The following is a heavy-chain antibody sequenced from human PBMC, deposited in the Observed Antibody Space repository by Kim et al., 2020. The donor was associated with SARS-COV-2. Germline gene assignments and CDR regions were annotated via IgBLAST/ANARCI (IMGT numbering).Heavy chain of an antibody. D-gene: IGHD6-19*01. CDR3: ARGQRIAVVGYTWFDP. Sequence: SVKSRITINPDTSKNQFSLQLNSVTPEDTAVYYCARGQRIAVVGYTWFDPWGQGTLVTVSS. V-gene: IGHV6-1*01. J-gene: IGHJ5*02.